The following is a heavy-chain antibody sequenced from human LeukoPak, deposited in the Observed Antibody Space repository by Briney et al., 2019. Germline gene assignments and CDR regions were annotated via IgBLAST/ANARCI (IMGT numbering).Heavy chain of an antibody. V-gene: IGHV4-61*02. CDR1: GGSISSGSYY. CDR2: IYTSGST. J-gene: IGHJ6*03. CDR3: AATPLRFLEWFPPPYYMDV. D-gene: IGHD3-3*01. Sequence: SQTLSLTCTVSGGSISSGSYYWSWIRQPAGKGLEWIGRIYTSGSTNYNPSLKNRVTISVDTSKNQFSLKLSSVTAADTAVYYCAATPLRFLEWFPPPYYMDVWGKGTTVTVSS.